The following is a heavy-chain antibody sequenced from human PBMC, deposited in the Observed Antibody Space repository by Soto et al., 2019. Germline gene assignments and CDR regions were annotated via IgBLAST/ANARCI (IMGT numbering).Heavy chain of an antibody. CDR3: ASQGLYYYGLDV. CDR2: INNDGSTT. Sequence: GGSLRLSCAASGFPFSTYWMHWVRQAPGKGPVWVSRINNDGSTTRYADSVKGRFTISRDNARNTLYLQMNSLRAEDTAVYYCASQGLYYYGLDVWGQGPTVTVSS. CDR1: GFPFSTYW. J-gene: IGHJ6*02. V-gene: IGHV3-74*01.